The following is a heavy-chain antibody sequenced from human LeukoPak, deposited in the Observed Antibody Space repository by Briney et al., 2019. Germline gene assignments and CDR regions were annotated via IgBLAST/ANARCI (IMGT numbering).Heavy chain of an antibody. CDR1: GFTFSSYS. D-gene: IGHD2-15*01. CDR2: ISSSSSTI. V-gene: IGHV3-48*01. Sequence: GGSLRLSCAASGFTFSSYSMNWVRQAPGKGLDRVSYISSSSSTIYYADSVKGRFTISRDNAKNSLYLQMNSLRAEDTAVYYCARGYCSGGSCYSGDLFDYWGQGTLVTVSS. J-gene: IGHJ4*02. CDR3: ARGYCSGGSCYSGDLFDY.